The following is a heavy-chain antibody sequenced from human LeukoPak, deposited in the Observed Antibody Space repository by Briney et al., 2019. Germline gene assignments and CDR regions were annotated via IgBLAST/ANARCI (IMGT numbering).Heavy chain of an antibody. CDR1: GGTFSSYA. J-gene: IGHJ1*01. V-gene: IGHV1-69*13. CDR2: IIPIFGTA. CDR3: AGPNSSGYYDVREYFQH. D-gene: IGHD3-22*01. Sequence: ASVKVSCKASGGTFSSYAISWVRQAPGQGLEWMGGIIPIFGTANYAQKFQGRVTITADESTSTAYMELSSLRSEDTAVYYCAGPNSSGYYDVREYFQHWGQGTLVTVSS.